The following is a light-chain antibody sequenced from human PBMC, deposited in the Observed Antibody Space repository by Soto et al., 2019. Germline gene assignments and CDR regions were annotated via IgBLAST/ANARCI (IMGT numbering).Light chain of an antibody. V-gene: IGKV3-20*01. Sequence: EIVLTQSPGTLSLSPGERATLYCRASQSVPSTYLAWYQPKPGQAPRIIIYGASTRAPGIPDWFSGSGSGTDVNLAISRLEHEDFAVYFCPQYGYSPPFTFGHGTKVDI. J-gene: IGKJ3*01. CDR2: GAS. CDR1: QSVPSTY. CDR3: PQYGYSPPFT.